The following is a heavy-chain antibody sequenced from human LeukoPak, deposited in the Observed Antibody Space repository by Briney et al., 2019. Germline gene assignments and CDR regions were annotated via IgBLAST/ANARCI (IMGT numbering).Heavy chain of an antibody. J-gene: IGHJ4*02. V-gene: IGHV4-61*02. Sequence: NPSETLSLTCTVSGGSISSGSYYWSWIRQPAGKGLEWIGRIYTNGSTNYNPSLKSRVTISVDTSKNQFSLKLSSVTAADTAVYYCARDSRYRRLAFDYWGQGTLVTVSS. D-gene: IGHD3-9*01. CDR3: ARDSRYRRLAFDY. CDR1: GGSISSGSYY. CDR2: IYTNGST.